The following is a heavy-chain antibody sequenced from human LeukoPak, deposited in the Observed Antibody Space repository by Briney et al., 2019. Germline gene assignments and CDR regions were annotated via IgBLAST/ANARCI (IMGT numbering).Heavy chain of an antibody. V-gene: IGHV1-2*02. CDR1: GYTFTGYY. J-gene: IGHJ4*02. D-gene: IGHD3-3*01. CDR2: INPNSGGT. CDR3: ARTYYDFWSGSSPTHFDY. Sequence: ASVKVSCKASGYTFTGYYMHWVRQAPGQGLEWMGWINPNSGGTNYAQKSQGRVTMTRDTSISTAYMKLSRLRSDDTAVYYCARTYYDFWSGSSPTHFDYWGQGTLVTVSS.